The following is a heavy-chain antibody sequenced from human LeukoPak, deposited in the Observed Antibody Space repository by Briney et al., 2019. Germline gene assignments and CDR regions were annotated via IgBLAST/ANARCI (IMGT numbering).Heavy chain of an antibody. V-gene: IGHV4-34*01. J-gene: IGHJ5*02. CDR3: ASLRSRAAAP. CDR2: INHSGST. CDR1: GFTFSSYS. Sequence: GSLRLSRAASGFTFSSYSMNWIRQPPGKGLEWIGEINHSGSTNYNPSLKSRVTISVDTSKNQFSLKLSSVTAADTAVYYCASLRSRAAAPWGQGTLVTVSS. D-gene: IGHD6-13*01.